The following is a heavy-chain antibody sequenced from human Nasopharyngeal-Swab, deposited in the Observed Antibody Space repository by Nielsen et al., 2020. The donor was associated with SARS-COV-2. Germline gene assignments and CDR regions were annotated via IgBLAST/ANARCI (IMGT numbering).Heavy chain of an antibody. D-gene: IGHD1-26*01. CDR2: FSYTGIT. V-gene: IGHV4-61*01. Sequence: ESLKISCTVSGGSISSGSIRRYYWSWIRQPPGKGLEWIGYFSYTGITNYNPSLKSRVTISVDMSKNQFSLKLSSVAAADTAVYYCAREVVGGLVDSWGQGTLVTVSS. J-gene: IGHJ4*02. CDR3: AREVVGGLVDS. CDR1: GGSISSGSIRRYY.